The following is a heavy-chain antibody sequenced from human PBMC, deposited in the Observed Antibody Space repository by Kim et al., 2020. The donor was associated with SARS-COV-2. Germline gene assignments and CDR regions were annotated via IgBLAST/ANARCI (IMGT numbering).Heavy chain of an antibody. V-gene: IGHV7-4-1*02. CDR1: GYTFTSYA. J-gene: IGHJ6*02. D-gene: IGHD2-21*02. CDR3: ARDPGWEGSGGDGAGRMDV. CDR2: INTNTGNP. Sequence: ASVKVSCKASGYTFTSYAMNWVRQAPGQGLEWMGWINTNTGNPTYAQGFTGRFVFPLDTSVSTAYLQISSLKAEDTAVYYCARDPGWEGSGGDGAGRMDVWGQGNTVTVSS.